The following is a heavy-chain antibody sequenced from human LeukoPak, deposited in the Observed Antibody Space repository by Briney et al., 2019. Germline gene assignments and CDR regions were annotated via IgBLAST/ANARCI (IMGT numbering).Heavy chain of an antibody. CDR2: INPNSGGT. CDR3: ARDHGYSSGWAYWYLDL. J-gene: IGHJ2*01. V-gene: IGHV1-2*02. D-gene: IGHD6-19*01. CDR1: GYTFTSYY. Sequence: ASVKVSCKASGYTFTSYYMHWVRQAPGQGLEWMGWINPNSGGTNYAQKFQGRVTMTRDTSISTAYMELSRLRSDDTAVYYCARDHGYSSGWAYWYLDLWGRGTLVTVSS.